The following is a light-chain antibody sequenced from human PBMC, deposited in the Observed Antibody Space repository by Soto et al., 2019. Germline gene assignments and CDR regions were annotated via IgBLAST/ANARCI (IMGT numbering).Light chain of an antibody. CDR1: SSDVGSYNL. J-gene: IGLJ2*01. CDR3: CSYAGSSIFVV. V-gene: IGLV2-23*02. CDR2: EVS. Sequence: QSALTQPASVSGSPGQSITISCTGTSSDVGSYNLVSWYQQHPGKAPKVMIYEVSKRPSGVSNRFSGSQSGNTASLTISGLQAEDEADYYCCSYAGSSIFVVFGGGTKLTVL.